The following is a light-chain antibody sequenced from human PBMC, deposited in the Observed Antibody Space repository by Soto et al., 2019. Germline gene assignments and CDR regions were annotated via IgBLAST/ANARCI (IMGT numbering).Light chain of an antibody. CDR1: KSNIGAGFA. Sequence: QSVLTQPPSVSGAPGQSVTISCTGRKSNIGAGFAVHWYQHIPGAAPRLLIYDNTDRPSGVPDRFSASTSGTSASLTINGLKAEDEGDYYCQSYDSRLTGSYVFATGNKGTV. J-gene: IGLJ1*01. CDR2: DNT. CDR3: QSYDSRLTGSYV. V-gene: IGLV1-40*01.